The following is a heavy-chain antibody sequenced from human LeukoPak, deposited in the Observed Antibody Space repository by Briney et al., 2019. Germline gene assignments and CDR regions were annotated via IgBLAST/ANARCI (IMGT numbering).Heavy chain of an antibody. V-gene: IGHV4-30-2*01. D-gene: IGHD6-19*01. Sequence: PSETLSLTCTVSGGSISSGGYYWSWIRQPPGKGLEWIGYIYHSGSTYYNPSLKSRVTISVDRSKNQFSLKLSSVTAADTAVYYCAWLVRDDYYYMDVWGKGTTVTVSS. J-gene: IGHJ6*03. CDR2: IYHSGST. CDR1: GGSISSGGYY. CDR3: AWLVRDDYYYMDV.